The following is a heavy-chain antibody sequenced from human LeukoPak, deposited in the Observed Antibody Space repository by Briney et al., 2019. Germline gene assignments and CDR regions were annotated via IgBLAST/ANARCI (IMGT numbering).Heavy chain of an antibody. CDR3: AKGDDSSGYYFDY. D-gene: IGHD3-22*01. CDR1: GFTFSTYG. CDR2: ISYDGSYK. J-gene: IGHJ4*02. V-gene: IGHV3-30*18. Sequence: GGSLRLSCAVSGFTFSTYGMHWVRQAPGKGLEWVAVISYDGSYKYHADSVKGRFTISRDNPKNTLYLQMNSLRAEDTAVYYCAKGDDSSGYYFDYWGQGTLVTVSS.